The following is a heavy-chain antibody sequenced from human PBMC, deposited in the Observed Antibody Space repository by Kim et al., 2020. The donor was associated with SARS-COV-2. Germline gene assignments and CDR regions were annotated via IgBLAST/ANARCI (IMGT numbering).Heavy chain of an antibody. V-gene: IGHV4-59*01. CDR2: IYYSGST. CDR1: GGSISTYY. J-gene: IGHJ5*02. D-gene: IGHD1-20*01. CDR3: ARESITGTSGWFDP. Sequence: SETLSLTCTVSGGSISTYYWSWIRQPPGKGLEWIGYIYYSGSTNYNPSLKSRVTISLDTSKNQFSLKLSSVTAADTAADYCARESITGTSGWFDPWGQGTLVTVSS.